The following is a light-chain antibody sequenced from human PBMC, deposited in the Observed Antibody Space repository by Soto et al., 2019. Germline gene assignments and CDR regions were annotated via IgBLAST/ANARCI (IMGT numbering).Light chain of an antibody. CDR1: SSYVGSYNF. Sequence: QSALTQPASVSGSPGQSITISCTGTSSYVGSYNFVSWYQQHPGKAPKLMIYEGSKRPSGVSNRFSGSMSGNTASLTISGLQAEDEADYYCCSYAGCSTVVVFGGVTKLTVL. V-gene: IGLV2-23*03. CDR3: CSYAGCSTVVV. CDR2: EGS. J-gene: IGLJ2*01.